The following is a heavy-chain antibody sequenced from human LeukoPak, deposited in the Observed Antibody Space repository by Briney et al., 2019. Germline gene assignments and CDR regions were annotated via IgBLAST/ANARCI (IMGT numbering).Heavy chain of an antibody. V-gene: IGHV1-2*02. CDR2: MNPKNGGT. Sequence: ASVKVSCKASGYTFTGNYIHWLRQAPRQGLEWIGWMNPKNGGTNYALKFQGRVTMTGDTSINTAYLNLSGLRSDDSALYYCTRALAFWGQGTLVTVSS. CDR1: GYTFTGNY. CDR3: TRALAF. J-gene: IGHJ4*02.